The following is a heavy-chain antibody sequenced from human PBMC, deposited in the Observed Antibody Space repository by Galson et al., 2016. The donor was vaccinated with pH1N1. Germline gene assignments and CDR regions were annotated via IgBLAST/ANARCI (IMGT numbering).Heavy chain of an antibody. CDR1: GFTFSNYE. CDR2: ISIIGSTI. Sequence: SLRLSCAASGFTFSNYEMNWVRQAPGKGLEWISYISIIGSTIYYADSVKGRFTISRDNAKNSLYLQMNSLRAEDTAVYYCASQPLVPSYYYYYGMDVWGQGTTVTVSS. CDR3: ASQPLVPSYYYYYGMDV. V-gene: IGHV3-48*03. D-gene: IGHD2-8*02. J-gene: IGHJ6*02.